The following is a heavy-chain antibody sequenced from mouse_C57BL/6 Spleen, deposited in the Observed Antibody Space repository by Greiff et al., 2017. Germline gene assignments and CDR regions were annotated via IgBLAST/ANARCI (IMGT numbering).Heavy chain of an antibody. J-gene: IGHJ4*01. V-gene: IGHV14-3*01. D-gene: IGHD1-1*01. Sequence: VQLQQSVAELVRPGASVKLSCTASGFNIKNTYMHWVKQRPEQGLEWIGKIDPANGNTKYAPKFKGKATITADTSSNTAYLQLSSLTDEDTAIDYCARPCYYGRSYEGRAMDYWGQGTSVTVSS. CDR1: GFNIKNTY. CDR2: IDPANGNT. CDR3: ARPCYYGRSYEGRAMDY.